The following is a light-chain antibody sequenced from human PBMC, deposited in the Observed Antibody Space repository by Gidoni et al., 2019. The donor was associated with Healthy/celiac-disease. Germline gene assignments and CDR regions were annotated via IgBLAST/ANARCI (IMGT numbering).Light chain of an antibody. CDR1: QSVSSY. J-gene: IGKJ4*01. CDR3: QQRSNWLT. CDR2: DAS. Sequence: ESVLTQSPATLSLSPGERATLPCRASQSVSSYLAWYQQNPGQAPRLLIYDASTRATGIPARFSGSGSGTDFTLTISSLEPEDFAVYYCQQRSNWLTFGGGTKVEIK. V-gene: IGKV3-11*01.